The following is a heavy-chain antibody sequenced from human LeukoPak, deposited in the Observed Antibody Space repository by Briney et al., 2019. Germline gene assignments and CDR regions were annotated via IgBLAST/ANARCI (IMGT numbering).Heavy chain of an antibody. D-gene: IGHD3-10*01. CDR3: ATPITMVRGVAITGAFDI. CDR2: INPNSGGT. J-gene: IGHJ3*02. Sequence: GASVKVSCKASGYTFIGYYMHWVRQAPGQGLEWMGWINPNSGGTNYAQKFQGRVTMTRDTSINTAYMELSRLRSDDTAVYYCATPITMVRGVAITGAFDIWGQGTMVTVSS. CDR1: GYTFIGYY. V-gene: IGHV1-2*02.